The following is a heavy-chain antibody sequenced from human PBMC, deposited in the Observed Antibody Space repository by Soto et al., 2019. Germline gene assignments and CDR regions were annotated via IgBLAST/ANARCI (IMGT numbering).Heavy chain of an antibody. V-gene: IGHV1-46*01. J-gene: IGHJ4*02. D-gene: IGHD4-17*01. Sequence: ASVKVSCKASGYTFTSYYMHWVRQAPGQGLEWMGVIEPSGGSKSYTQKFQGRITMTRDTSTSTVYMELSSLRSEDTAVYYCARTTMTFYYFDYWGQGALVTVSS. CDR1: GYTFTSYY. CDR2: IEPSGGSK. CDR3: ARTTMTFYYFDY.